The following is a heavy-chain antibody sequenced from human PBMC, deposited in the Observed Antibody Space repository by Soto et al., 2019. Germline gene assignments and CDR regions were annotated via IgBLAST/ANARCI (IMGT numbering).Heavy chain of an antibody. J-gene: IGHJ5*02. CDR2: ISAYNGNT. V-gene: IGHV1-18*01. D-gene: IGHD1-7*01. Sequence: ASVKVSCKASGYTFTIYGISWVRQAPGQGLEWMGWISAYNGNTNYAQKLQGRVTMTTDTSTSTAYMELRSLRSDDTAVYYCARASLDNWNYVDWFDPWGQGTLVTVSS. CDR1: GYTFTIYG. CDR3: ARASLDNWNYVDWFDP.